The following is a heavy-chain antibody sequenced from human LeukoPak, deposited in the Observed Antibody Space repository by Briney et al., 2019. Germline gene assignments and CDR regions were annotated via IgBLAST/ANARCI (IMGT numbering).Heavy chain of an antibody. Sequence: SETLSLTCTVSGGSISSYYWSWIRQPPGKGLEWIGYIYYSGSTNYNPSLKSRVTISVDTSKNQFSLKLSSVTAADTAVYYCAREGITMVRGVHYYYGMDVWGQGTTVTVSS. V-gene: IGHV4-59*12. J-gene: IGHJ6*02. CDR2: IYYSGST. D-gene: IGHD3-10*01. CDR3: AREGITMVRGVHYYYGMDV. CDR1: GGSISSYY.